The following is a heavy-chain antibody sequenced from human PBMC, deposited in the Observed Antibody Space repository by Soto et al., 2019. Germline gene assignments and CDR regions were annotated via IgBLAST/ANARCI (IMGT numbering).Heavy chain of an antibody. J-gene: IGHJ4*02. CDR1: GGTFSSYT. D-gene: IGHD6-19*01. CDR3: ARAGIAVAGSPYDY. Sequence: QVQLVQSGAEVKKPGSSVKVSCKASGGTFSSYTISWVRQAPGQGLEWMGRIIPILGIANYAQKFQGRVTIPADKSTSTAYMELSSLRSEDTAVYYCARAGIAVAGSPYDYWGQGTLVTVSS. CDR2: IIPILGIA. V-gene: IGHV1-69*02.